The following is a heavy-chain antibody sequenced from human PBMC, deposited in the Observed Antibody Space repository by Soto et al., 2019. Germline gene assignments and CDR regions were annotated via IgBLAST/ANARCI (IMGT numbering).Heavy chain of an antibody. Sequence: GGSLRLSCAASGFTFSSYAMSWVRQAPGKGLEWVSAISGSGGSTYYADSVKGRFTISRDNSKNTLYLQMNSLRAEDTAVYYCAKERPEITTYYYYGMDVWGQGTTVIVSS. D-gene: IGHD3-22*01. J-gene: IGHJ6*02. CDR3: AKERPEITTYYYYGMDV. CDR2: ISGSGGST. V-gene: IGHV3-23*01. CDR1: GFTFSSYA.